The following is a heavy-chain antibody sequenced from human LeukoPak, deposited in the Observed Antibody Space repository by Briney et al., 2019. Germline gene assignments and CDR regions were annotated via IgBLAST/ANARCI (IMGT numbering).Heavy chain of an antibody. D-gene: IGHD3-10*01. Sequence: SETLSLTCTVSGGSISSYYWGWIRQPPGKGLEWIGYIYYSGSTNYNPSLKSRVTISVDTSKNQFSLKLSSVTAADTAVYYCAGSGDTIGAFDIWGQGTMVTVSS. CDR3: AGSGDTIGAFDI. CDR1: GGSISSYY. J-gene: IGHJ3*02. V-gene: IGHV4-59*01. CDR2: IYYSGST.